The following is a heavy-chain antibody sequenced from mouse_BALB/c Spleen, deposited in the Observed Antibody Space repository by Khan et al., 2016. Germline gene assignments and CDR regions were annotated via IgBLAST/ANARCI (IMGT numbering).Heavy chain of an antibody. CDR1: GDSITSGY. CDR2: ISYSGST. CDR3: ARYYSHIYWYFDV. D-gene: IGHD2-12*01. V-gene: IGHV3-8*02. J-gene: IGHJ1*01. Sequence: VQLQESGPSLVKPSQTLSLTCSVTGDSITSGYWNWIRKFPGNKLEYMGYISYSGSTYYNPSLKSRISITRDTSKNQYYLQLNSVTTEDTATYXYARYYSHIYWYFDVWGAGTTVTVSS.